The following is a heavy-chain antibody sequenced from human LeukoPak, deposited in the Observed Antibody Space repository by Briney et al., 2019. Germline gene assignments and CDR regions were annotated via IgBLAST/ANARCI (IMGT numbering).Heavy chain of an antibody. Sequence: GGSLRLSCAASGFTFSTYSMNWVRQAPGKGLEWVSSISSSSGYIYYADSLKGRFTISRDNSKNTLYLQMNSLRAEDTAIYYCARDERLLSFLKWGQGTLVTVSS. J-gene: IGHJ4*02. CDR2: ISSSSGYI. CDR3: ARDERLLSFLK. V-gene: IGHV3-21*04. D-gene: IGHD3-3*01. CDR1: GFTFSTYS.